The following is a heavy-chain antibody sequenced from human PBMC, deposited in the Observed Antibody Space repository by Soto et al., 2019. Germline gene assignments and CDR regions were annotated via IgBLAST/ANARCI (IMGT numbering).Heavy chain of an antibody. V-gene: IGHV4-4*02. D-gene: IGHD1-26*01. J-gene: IGHJ4*02. CDR2: IYHSGHT. CDR1: GGSITNNNW. Sequence: QVQLQESGPGLVKPSGTLSLTCNVSGGSITNNNWWSWVRQPPGKGLEWIGAIYHSGHTNFNPSLKSRATLSLDFSDNQFSLKLTSATAADTAIYYCASIAYSASGFDYWGQGTLVTGSS. CDR3: ASIAYSASGFDY.